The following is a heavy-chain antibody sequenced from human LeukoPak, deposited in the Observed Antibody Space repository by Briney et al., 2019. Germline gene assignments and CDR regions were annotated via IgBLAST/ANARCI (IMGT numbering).Heavy chain of an antibody. D-gene: IGHD3-10*01. CDR1: GFTFSNYG. CDR2: ISFDGSNE. Sequence: GGSLRLSCAASGFTFSNYGMHWVRQAPGKGLEWVAVISFDGSNEYYADSVKGRFTISRDNSKNTLYLQLNSLRAEDTAVYYCAKDYYYGSGNYSPGIRWGQGTLVTVSS. CDR3: AKDYYYGSGNYSPGIR. V-gene: IGHV3-30*18. J-gene: IGHJ4*02.